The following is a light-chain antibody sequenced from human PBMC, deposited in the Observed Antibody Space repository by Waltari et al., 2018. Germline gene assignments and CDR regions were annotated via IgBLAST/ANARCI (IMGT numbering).Light chain of an antibody. CDR3: QHYATSPEMYT. CDR1: QSVSSRH. J-gene: IGKJ2*01. Sequence: EIELTQSPGTLSLSPGERATLSCRAIQSVSSRHLAWSQHGPGQPPRLLIIAASTRATGSPDRFSGSGSGTDFTLTISRLEPEDFAVYYCQHYATSPEMYTFGQGTKLEIK. CDR2: AAS. V-gene: IGKV3-20*01.